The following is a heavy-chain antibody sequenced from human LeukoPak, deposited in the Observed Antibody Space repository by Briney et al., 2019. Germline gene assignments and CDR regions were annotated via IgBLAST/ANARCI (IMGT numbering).Heavy chain of an antibody. Sequence: PGGSLRLSCAASGFTFSSYDMSWVRQAPGKGLEWVSFIFSSSTYIYYTDSVKGRFTISRDNARNSLYLQMDNLRAEDTGVYYCARDFYDGFALDYWGQGTLVTVSS. J-gene: IGHJ4*02. CDR1: GFTFSSYD. CDR3: ARDFYDGFALDY. V-gene: IGHV3-21*03. D-gene: IGHD2/OR15-2a*01. CDR2: IFSSSTYI.